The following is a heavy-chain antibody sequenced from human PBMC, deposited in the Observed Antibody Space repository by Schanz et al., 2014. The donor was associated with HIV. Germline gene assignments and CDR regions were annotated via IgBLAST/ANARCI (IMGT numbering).Heavy chain of an antibody. CDR1: GFTFSSYG. CDR3: ATTWRAMYGELDY. D-gene: IGHD4-17*01. V-gene: IGHV3-48*04. CDR2: ISSTSSTI. Sequence: VQLVESGGGVVQPGRSLRLSCAASGFTFSSYGMHWVRQAPGKGLEWVSYISSTSSTISYRDSVKGRFTISRDNAKNSLYLQMTSLRVEDTAVYYCATTWRAMYGELDYWGQGTLVTVSS. J-gene: IGHJ4*02.